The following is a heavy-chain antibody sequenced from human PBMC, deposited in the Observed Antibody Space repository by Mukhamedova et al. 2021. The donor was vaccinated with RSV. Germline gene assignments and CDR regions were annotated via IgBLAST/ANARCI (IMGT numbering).Heavy chain of an antibody. Sequence: RVTMTRDTSTSTVYMELSSLRSEDTAVYYCARIRDYYDSSGYYFDYWGQGTLVTVSS. CDR3: ARIRDYYDSSGYYFDY. J-gene: IGHJ4*02. D-gene: IGHD3-22*01. V-gene: IGHV1-46*01.